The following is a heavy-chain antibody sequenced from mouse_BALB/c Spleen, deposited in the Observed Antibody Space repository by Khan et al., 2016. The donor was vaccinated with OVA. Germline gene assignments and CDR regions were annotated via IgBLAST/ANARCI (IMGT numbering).Heavy chain of an antibody. CDR1: GYTLTSYW. J-gene: IGHJ2*01. D-gene: IGHD1-1*01. V-gene: IGHV1S81*02. CDR2: INPSNGRT. Sequence: VQLQQSGAELVNPGASVNLSCKASGYTLTSYWMHWVKQRPGQGLEWIGEINPSNGRTNYNEKFKSKATLTVDKSSSTAYMQLSSPTSADSAVYYCARLLITFDYWGQGTTLTVSS. CDR3: ARLLITFDY.